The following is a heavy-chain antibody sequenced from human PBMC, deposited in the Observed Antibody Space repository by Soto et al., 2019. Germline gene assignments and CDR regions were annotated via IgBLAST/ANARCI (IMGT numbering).Heavy chain of an antibody. CDR2: IWYDGSNK. D-gene: IGHD6-13*01. CDR1: GFTFSSYG. CDR3: AKSRGVAAAGTFFDY. V-gene: IGHV3-33*06. Sequence: QVQLVESGGGVVQPGRSLRLSCAASGFTFSSYGMHWVRQAPGKGLEWVAVIWYDGSNKYYADSVKGRFTISRDNSKNTLYLQMNSLRAEDTAVYYCAKSRGVAAAGTFFDYWGQGTLVTVSS. J-gene: IGHJ4*02.